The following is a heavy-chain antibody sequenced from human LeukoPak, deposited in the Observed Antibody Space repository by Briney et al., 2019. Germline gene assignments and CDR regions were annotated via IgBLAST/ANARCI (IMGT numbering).Heavy chain of an antibody. CDR2: IYTSGST. CDR1: GGSISSGSYY. Sequence: PSETLSHTCTVSGGSISSGSYYWSWLRQPAGKGLEWIGRIYTSGSTNYNPSLKSRATISVDTSTNQFSLKLSSVTAADTTVYYCARTTITIFGVVIISHYFDYWGQGTLVTVSS. D-gene: IGHD3-3*01. J-gene: IGHJ4*02. V-gene: IGHV4-61*02. CDR3: ARTTITIFGVVIISHYFDY.